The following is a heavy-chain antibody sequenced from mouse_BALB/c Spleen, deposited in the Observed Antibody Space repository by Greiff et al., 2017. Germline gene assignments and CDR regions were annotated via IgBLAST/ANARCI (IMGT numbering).Heavy chain of an antibody. CDR2: IYPGNSDT. J-gene: IGHJ3*01. D-gene: IGHD2-2*01. V-gene: IGHV1-5*01. CDR3: TNCEGYDRAWFEG. Sequence: VQLKQSGTVLARPGASVKMSCKASGYTFPSYWMHWVKQRPGQGLEWIGAIYPGNSDTSYNQKFTGKAKLTAVTSTSTAYMELSSLTNEDSAVYYRTNCEGYDRAWFEGGGKGTLVTVSA. CDR1: GYTFPSYW.